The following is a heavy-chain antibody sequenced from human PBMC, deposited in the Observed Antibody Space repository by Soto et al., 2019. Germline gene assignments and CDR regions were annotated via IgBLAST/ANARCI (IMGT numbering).Heavy chain of an antibody. CDR2: ISAYNGDT. D-gene: IGHD2-2*01. CDR3: AREVAPAAIPLPVDY. CDR1: GYPFIRYG. Sequence: QVQLVQSGAELRKPGASVKVSCKASGYPFIRYGFSWVRQAPGQGLEWLRWISAYNGDTKYEQKFQGRITMTTDTSTSTAYMELRSLKSDDTAVYYCAREVAPAAIPLPVDYWGQGTLVTVSS. V-gene: IGHV1-18*01. J-gene: IGHJ4*02.